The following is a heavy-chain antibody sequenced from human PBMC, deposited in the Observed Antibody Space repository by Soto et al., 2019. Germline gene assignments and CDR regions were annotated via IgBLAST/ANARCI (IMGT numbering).Heavy chain of an antibody. CDR1: GFTFSSYG. CDR2: ISSDGTSR. V-gene: IGHV3-30*18. Sequence: PGGSLRLSCAASGFTFSSYGMHWVRQAPGKGLEWVAVISSDGTSRFYADSVKGRFTISRDNSKNTLYLQMNSLSAEDTAMYYCAKVRVKDYYYYAMDVWGQGTTVTVSS. D-gene: IGHD4-4*01. J-gene: IGHJ6*02. CDR3: AKVRVKDYYYYAMDV.